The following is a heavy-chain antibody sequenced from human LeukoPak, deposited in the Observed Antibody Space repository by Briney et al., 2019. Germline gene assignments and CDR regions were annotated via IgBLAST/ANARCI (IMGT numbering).Heavy chain of an antibody. D-gene: IGHD2-2*01. V-gene: IGHV3-21*01. J-gene: IGHJ4*02. CDR3: ARDPPPKYQLRVEDY. CDR2: ISSSSSYI. CDR1: GFTFSSYS. Sequence: PGGSLRLSCAASGFTFSSYSMNWVRQAPGKGLEWVSSISSSSSYIYYADSVRGRFTISRDNAKNSLYLQMNSLRAEDAAVYYCARDPPPKYQLRVEDYWGQGTLVTVSS.